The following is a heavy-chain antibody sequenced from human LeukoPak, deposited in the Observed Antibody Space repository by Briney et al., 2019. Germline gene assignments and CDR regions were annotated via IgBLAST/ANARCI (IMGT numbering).Heavy chain of an antibody. CDR3: AREHCSGGSCYSNWFDP. CDR2: IYYSGST. J-gene: IGHJ5*02. V-gene: IGHV4-59*12. CDR1: GGSISSYY. Sequence: SETLSLTCTVSGGSISSYYWSWIRQPPGKGLEWIGYIYYSGSTNYNPSLKSRVTISVDTSKNQFSLKLSSVTAADTAVYYCAREHCSGGSCYSNWFDPWGQGTLVTVSS. D-gene: IGHD2-15*01.